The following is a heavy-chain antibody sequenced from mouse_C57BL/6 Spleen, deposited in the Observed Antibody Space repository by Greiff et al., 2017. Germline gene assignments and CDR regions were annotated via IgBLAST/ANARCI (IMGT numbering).Heavy chain of an antibody. CDR2: INPNNGGT. CDR3: ARSHVYYFDY. V-gene: IGHV1-26*01. J-gene: IGHJ2*01. Sequence: VQLQQSGPELVKPGASVKISCKASGYTFTDYYMNWVKQSHGKSLEWIGDINPNNGGTSYNQKFKGKATLTVDKSSSTAYMELLSLTSEDSAVYYCARSHVYYFDYWGQGTTLTVSS. CDR1: GYTFTDYY.